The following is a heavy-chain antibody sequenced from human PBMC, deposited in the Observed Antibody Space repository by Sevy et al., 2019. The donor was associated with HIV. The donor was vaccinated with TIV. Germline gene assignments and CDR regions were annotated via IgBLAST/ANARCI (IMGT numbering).Heavy chain of an antibody. V-gene: IGHV1-2*06. CDR2: LNPHSGVT. D-gene: IGHD2-2*01. CDR3: ARDRALSSSSYYLDY. Sequence: SVKVSCKASGYTFTDYYMHWVRQAPGQGLEWMGRLNPHSGVTDYAQKFQGRVTMTRDTSISTAYMELSRLRSDDTAVYYCARDRALSSSSYYLDYWGQGTLVTVSS. CDR1: GYTFTDYY. J-gene: IGHJ4*02.